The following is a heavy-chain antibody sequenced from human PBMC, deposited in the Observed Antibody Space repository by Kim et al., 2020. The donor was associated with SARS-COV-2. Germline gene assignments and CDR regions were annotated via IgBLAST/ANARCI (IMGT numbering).Heavy chain of an antibody. J-gene: IGHJ4*02. D-gene: IGHD4-17*01. V-gene: IGHV3-9*01. CDR3: AKESSYGDLDY. Sequence: GGSLRLSCAASGFTFDDYAMHWVRQAPGKGLEWVSGISWNSGSIGYADSVKGRFTISRDNAKNSLYLQMNSLRAEDTALYYCAKESSYGDLDYWGQGTLVTVSS. CDR1: GFTFDDYA. CDR2: ISWNSGSI.